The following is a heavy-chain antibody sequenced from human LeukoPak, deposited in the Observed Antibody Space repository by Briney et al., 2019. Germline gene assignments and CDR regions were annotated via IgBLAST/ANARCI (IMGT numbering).Heavy chain of an antibody. CDR3: ATDLTVQLERRLPLQ. Sequence: GASVKVSCKVSGYTLTELSMHWVRQAPGKGLEWMGGFDPEDGETIYAQKFQGRVTMTEDTSTDTAYMELSSLRSEDTAVYYCATDLTVQLERRLPLQWGQGTLVTVSS. D-gene: IGHD1-1*01. J-gene: IGHJ4*02. V-gene: IGHV1-24*01. CDR1: GYTLTELS. CDR2: FDPEDGET.